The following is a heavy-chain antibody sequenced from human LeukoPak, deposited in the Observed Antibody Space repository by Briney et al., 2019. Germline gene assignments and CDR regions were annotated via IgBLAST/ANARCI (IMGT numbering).Heavy chain of an antibody. D-gene: IGHD1-26*01. CDR1: GFSLSTSGGG. CDR2: IYWNDDK. Sequence: SGPTLVNPTQTLTLTCTFSGFSLSTSGGGVGWIRQPPGKALEWLALIYWNDDKRYSPSLKSRLTITKDTSKNQVVLTMTNMDPVDTATSYCAQRGIVGATTYYFDYWGQGTLVTVSS. V-gene: IGHV2-5*01. J-gene: IGHJ4*02. CDR3: AQRGIVGATTYYFDY.